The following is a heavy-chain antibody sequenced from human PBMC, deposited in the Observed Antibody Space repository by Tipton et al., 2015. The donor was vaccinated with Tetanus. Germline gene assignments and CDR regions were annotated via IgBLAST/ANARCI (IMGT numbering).Heavy chain of an antibody. Sequence: TLSLTCAVYGGSFSGYYWSWIRQPPGKGLEWIGYIYYSGSTYYNPSLKSRVTISVDTSKNQFSLKLSSVTAADTAVYYCAREVNYYDSSGYLSAYYSDYWGQGTLVTVSS. CDR1: GGSFSGYY. J-gene: IGHJ4*02. CDR3: AREVNYYDSSGYLSAYYSDY. D-gene: IGHD3-22*01. CDR2: IYYSGST. V-gene: IGHV4-59*12.